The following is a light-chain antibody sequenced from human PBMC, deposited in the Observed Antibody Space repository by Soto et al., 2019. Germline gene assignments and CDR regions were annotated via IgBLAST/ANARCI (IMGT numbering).Light chain of an antibody. CDR3: QQYYSTPLT. CDR2: WAS. V-gene: IGKV4-1*01. Sequence: DIVMTQSPDSLAVSLGERATINCKSSQSVLYSSNNKNYLAWYQQKPGQHPKLLIYWASTREFGVPDRFSGSGSGTDFTLTISSLQAEDVAVYYCQQYYSTPLTFGGGTKVEIK. CDR1: QSVLYSSNNKNY. J-gene: IGKJ4*01.